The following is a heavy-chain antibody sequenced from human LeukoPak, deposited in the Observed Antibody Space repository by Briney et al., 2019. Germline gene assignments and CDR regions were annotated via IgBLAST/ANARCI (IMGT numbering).Heavy chain of an antibody. D-gene: IGHD1-14*01. CDR2: IYGGGSGST. J-gene: IGHJ4*02. V-gene: IGHV3-23*01. CDR3: AKDFTPDGIWDIDY. Sequence: GGSLRLSCVASGFTFSKYTMSLVRQAPGKGLEWVSGIYGGGSGSTFYAESVKGRFTISRDNSKNTLYLQMNSLRDEDTAIYYCAKDFTPDGIWDIDYWGRGTLITVSS. CDR1: GFTFSKYT.